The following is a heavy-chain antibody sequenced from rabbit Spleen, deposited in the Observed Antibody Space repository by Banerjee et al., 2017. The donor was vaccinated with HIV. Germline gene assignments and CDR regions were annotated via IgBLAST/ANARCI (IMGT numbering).Heavy chain of an antibody. Sequence: QEQLVESGGGLVQPTGSLTLTCKASGFSFGDRDVMCWVRQAPGKGLEWIACINAVTGKAVYASWAKGRFTFSKTSSTTVTLQMTSLTAADTATYFCARDAGYNVAMNSNHYFNLWGPGTLVTVS. D-gene: IGHD7-1*01. J-gene: IGHJ4*01. V-gene: IGHV1S45*01. CDR1: GFSFGDRDV. CDR2: INAVTGKA. CDR3: ARDAGYNVAMNSNHYFNL.